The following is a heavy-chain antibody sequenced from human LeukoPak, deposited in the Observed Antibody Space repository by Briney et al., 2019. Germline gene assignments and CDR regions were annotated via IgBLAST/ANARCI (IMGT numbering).Heavy chain of an antibody. V-gene: IGHV1-24*01. CDR3: ATGVGATTSFDY. CDR1: GYALTELS. CDR2: FDPEDGET. J-gene: IGHJ4*02. Sequence: ASVKASCKVSGYALTELSMHWVRQAPGKGLEWMGGFDPEDGETIYAQKFQGRVTMTEDTSTDTAYMELSSLRSEDTAVYYCATGVGATTSFDYWGQGTLVTVSS. D-gene: IGHD1-26*01.